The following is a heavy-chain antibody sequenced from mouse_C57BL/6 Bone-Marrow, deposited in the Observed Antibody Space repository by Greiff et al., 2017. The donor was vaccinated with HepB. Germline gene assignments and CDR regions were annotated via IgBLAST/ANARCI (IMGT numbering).Heavy chain of an antibody. CDR2: IDPENGDT. D-gene: IGHD1-1*01. V-gene: IGHV14-4*01. CDR3: TTYGSSSWFAY. Sequence: VQLQQSGAELVRPGASVKLSCTASGFNIKDDYMHWVKQRPEQGLEWIGWIDPENGDTEYASKFQGKATITADTSSNTAYLQLSSLTSEDTAVYYCTTYGSSSWFAYWGHGTLVTVSA. J-gene: IGHJ3*01. CDR1: GFNIKDDY.